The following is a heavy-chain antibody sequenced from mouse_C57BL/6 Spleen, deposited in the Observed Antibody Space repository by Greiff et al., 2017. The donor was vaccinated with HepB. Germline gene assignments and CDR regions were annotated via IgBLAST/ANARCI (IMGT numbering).Heavy chain of an antibody. CDR2: IDPEDGDT. Sequence: EVKLMESGAELVRPGASVKLSCTASGFNIKDYYMHWVKQRPEQGLEWIGRIDPEDGDTEYAPKFQGKATMTADTSSNTAYLQLSSLTSEDTAVYYCTTGCITTVVGAPFDYWGQGTTLTVSS. D-gene: IGHD1-1*01. CDR1: GFNIKDYY. J-gene: IGHJ2*01. CDR3: TTGCITTVVGAPFDY. V-gene: IGHV14-1*01.